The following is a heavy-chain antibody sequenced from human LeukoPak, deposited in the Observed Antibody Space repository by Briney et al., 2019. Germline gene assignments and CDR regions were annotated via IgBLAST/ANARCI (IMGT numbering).Heavy chain of an antibody. CDR2: INSGGST. J-gene: IGHJ4*02. CDR3: AKVKGGGVAVPAALFDY. CDR1: GFTFSSYA. V-gene: IGHV3-23*01. Sequence: PGGSLRLSCAASGFTFSSYAMSWVRQAPGKGLEWVSAINSGGSTYYADSVKGRFTISRDNSKNTLYLQMNSLRAEDTAVYYCAKVKGGGVAVPAALFDYWGQGTLVTVSS. D-gene: IGHD3-3*01.